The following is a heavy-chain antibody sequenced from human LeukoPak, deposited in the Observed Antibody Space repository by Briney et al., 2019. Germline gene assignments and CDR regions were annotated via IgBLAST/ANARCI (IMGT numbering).Heavy chain of an antibody. J-gene: IGHJ4*02. CDR3: ARALYDSSGYYSHFDY. CDR1: GFTFSSYS. CDR2: ITRSSIYK. V-gene: IGHV3-21*01. D-gene: IGHD3-22*01. Sequence: GGSLRLSCAASGFTFSSYSMNWVRQAPGKGLEWVSCITRSSIYKYYADSVKGRFTISRDNAKNSLYLQMNGLRADDTAVYYCARALYDSSGYYSHFDYWGQGTLVTVSS.